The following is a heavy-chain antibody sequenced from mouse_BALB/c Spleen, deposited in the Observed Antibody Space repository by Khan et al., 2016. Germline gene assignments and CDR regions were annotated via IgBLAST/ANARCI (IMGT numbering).Heavy chain of an antibody. CDR3: GRSAYRYVGTVDY. V-gene: IGHV1-37*01. D-gene: IGHD2-14*01. CDR1: GYSFTGYF. J-gene: IGHJ2*02. Sequence: VQLKQSGPELVKPGAPVKISCKASGYSFTGYFMNWVKQSHGKSLEWIGRINPYNGDTFYNQKFKGKATLTVDNSSSTALLGLLSLTSEDSAVYYCGRSAYRYVGTVDYGGQGTSLTVSS. CDR2: INPYNGDT.